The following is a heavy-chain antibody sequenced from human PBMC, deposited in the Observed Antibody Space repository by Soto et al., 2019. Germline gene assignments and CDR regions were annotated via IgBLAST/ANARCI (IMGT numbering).Heavy chain of an antibody. CDR3: ARVEAVAGLYNYPGLDA. CDR1: GGTFSNYA. V-gene: IGHV1-69*12. J-gene: IGHJ6*02. D-gene: IGHD6-19*01. Sequence: QVQLVQSGAEVKKPGSSVKVSCKVSGGTFSNYAIDWVRLAPGHGLEWMGGIVPIFGTTYYTQKFQGRATIIADESXTXXYLETSSLRSEDTAIYYCARVEAVAGLYNYPGLDAWGQGTAVTVSS. CDR2: IVPIFGTT.